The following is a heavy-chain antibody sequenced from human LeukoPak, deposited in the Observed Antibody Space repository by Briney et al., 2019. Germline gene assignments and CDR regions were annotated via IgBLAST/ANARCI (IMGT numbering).Heavy chain of an antibody. CDR3: AKDLLPSTTWDAFDI. D-gene: IGHD1-1*01. Sequence: GGSLRLSCAASGFTFDDYAMHWVRHAPGKSLEWVSDICWNSGSIDYADSVKGRFTISRDNAKNSLYLQMSSLRAEDTALYYCAKDLLPSTTWDAFDIWGEGTMRTVSS. J-gene: IGHJ3*02. CDR2: ICWNSGSI. V-gene: IGHV3-9*01. CDR1: GFTFDDYA.